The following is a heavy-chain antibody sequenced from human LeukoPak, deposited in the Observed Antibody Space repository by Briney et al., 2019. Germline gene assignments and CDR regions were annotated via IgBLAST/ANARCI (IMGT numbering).Heavy chain of an antibody. CDR2: ISTSGGNT. CDR3: AKSVQQQLVQVSLGY. Sequence: SGGSLRLSCAASGFTFGSYAMSWVRQTPGKGLEWVSSISTSGGNTYYADSVKGRFTISRDNSKDTLYLQLNSLRAEDTAIYYCAKSVQQQLVQVSLGYWGQGTLVTVSS. J-gene: IGHJ4*02. V-gene: IGHV3-23*01. CDR1: GFTFGSYA. D-gene: IGHD6-13*01.